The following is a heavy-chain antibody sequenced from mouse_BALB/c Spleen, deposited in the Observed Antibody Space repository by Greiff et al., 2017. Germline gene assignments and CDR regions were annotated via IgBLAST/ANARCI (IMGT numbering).Heavy chain of an antibody. J-gene: IGHJ4*01. Sequence: EVKLQESGPGLVKPSQTVSLTCTVTGISITTGNYRWSWIRQFPGNKLEWIGYIYYSGTITYNPSLTSRTTITRDTSKNQFFLEMNSLTAEDTATYYCARDLDGSDYAMDYWGQGTSVTVSS. CDR1: GISITTGNYR. V-gene: IGHV3-5*02. D-gene: IGHD2-3*01. CDR2: IYYSGTI. CDR3: ARDLDGSDYAMDY.